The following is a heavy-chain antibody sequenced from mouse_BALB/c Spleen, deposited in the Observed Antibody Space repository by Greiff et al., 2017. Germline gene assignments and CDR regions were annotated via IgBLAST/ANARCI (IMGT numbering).Heavy chain of an antibody. CDR1: GFTFSSYA. V-gene: IGHV5-6-5*01. D-gene: IGHD2-3*01. J-gene: IGHJ4*01. CDR2: ISSGGST. CDR3: ARQIYDGYYGMDY. Sequence: EVHLVESGGGLVKPGGSLKLSCAASGFTFSSYAMSWVRQTPEKRLEWVASISSGGSTYYPDSVKGRFTISRDNARNILYLQMSSLRSEDTAMYYCARQIYDGYYGMDYWGQGTSVTVAS.